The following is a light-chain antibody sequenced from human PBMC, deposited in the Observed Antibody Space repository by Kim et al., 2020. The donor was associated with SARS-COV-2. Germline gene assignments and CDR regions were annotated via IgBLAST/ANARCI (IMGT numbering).Light chain of an antibody. Sequence: SASVGDRVTITCRASQSINSWFAWYQQQPGTAPKLLIYDASSLQSGVPPRFSGRGSGTEFTLTISSLQPDDFATYYCHQYQSYPYTFGQGTKLEI. CDR3: HQYQSYPYT. CDR2: DAS. V-gene: IGKV1-5*01. J-gene: IGKJ2*01. CDR1: QSINSW.